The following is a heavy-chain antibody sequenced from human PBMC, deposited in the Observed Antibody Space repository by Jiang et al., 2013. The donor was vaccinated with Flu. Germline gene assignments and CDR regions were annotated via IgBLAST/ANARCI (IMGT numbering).Heavy chain of an antibody. Sequence: VLLKPSETLSLTCAVSGTSMTSYYWSWIRQSPGKGLEWIGHIYYTGSPRYTSSLRSRVTISVDTSKDQFSLRLSSVTAADTAVYYCVSLGGSWFVHWGQGILVTVSS. D-gene: IGHD2-15*01. V-gene: IGHV4-59*01. CDR3: VSLGGSWFVH. J-gene: IGHJ5*02. CDR2: IYYTGSP. CDR1: GTSMTSYY.